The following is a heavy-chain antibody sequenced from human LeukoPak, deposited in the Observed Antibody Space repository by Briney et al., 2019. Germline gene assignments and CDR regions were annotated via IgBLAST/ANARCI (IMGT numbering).Heavy chain of an antibody. Sequence: GGSLRLSCTASGFTFGDYAMSWVRQAPGKGLEWVGFIRSKAYGGTTEYAASVKGRFTISRDDSKSIAYLQMNSLKTEDTAVYYCTGYYYGSGTSYYYYYMDVWGKGTTVTISS. CDR1: GFTFGDYA. J-gene: IGHJ6*03. D-gene: IGHD3-10*01. CDR2: IRSKAYGGTT. V-gene: IGHV3-49*04. CDR3: TGYYYGSGTSYYYYYMDV.